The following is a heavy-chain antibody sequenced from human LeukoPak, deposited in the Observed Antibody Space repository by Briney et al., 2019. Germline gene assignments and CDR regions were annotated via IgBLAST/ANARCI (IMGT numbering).Heavy chain of an antibody. Sequence: SETLSLTCTVSGGSISSHYWSWIRQPPGKGLEWIGYIYYSGSTNYNPSLKSRVTISVDTSKNQFSLKPSSVTTADTAVYYCARRGLWVFDYWGQGTLVTVSS. CDR2: IYYSGST. D-gene: IGHD4/OR15-4a*01. CDR3: ARRGLWVFDY. J-gene: IGHJ4*02. V-gene: IGHV4-59*11. CDR1: GGSISSHY.